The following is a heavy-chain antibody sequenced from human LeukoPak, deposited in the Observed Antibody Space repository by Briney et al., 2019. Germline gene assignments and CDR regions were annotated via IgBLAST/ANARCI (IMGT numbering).Heavy chain of an antibody. Sequence: SETLSLTCTVSGGSISSGDYYWSWIRQPPGKGLEWIGYIYYSGSTYYNPSLKSRVTISVDTSKNQFSLKLSSVTAADTAVYYCPSLQNGGYSNYAIGYWGQGTLVTVSS. CDR2: IYYSGST. V-gene: IGHV4-30-4*08. CDR1: GGSISSGDYY. CDR3: PSLQNGGYSNYAIGY. J-gene: IGHJ4*02. D-gene: IGHD4-11*01.